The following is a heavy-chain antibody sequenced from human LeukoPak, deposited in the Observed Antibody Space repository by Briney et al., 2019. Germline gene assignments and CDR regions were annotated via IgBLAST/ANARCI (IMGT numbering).Heavy chain of an antibody. V-gene: IGHV1-69*04. CDR3: ARDASGHYYFDY. D-gene: IGHD1-26*01. J-gene: IGHJ4*02. Sequence: GASVNVSCKASGLTFSSYAISWVRQAPGQGLEWMGRIIPILGIANYAQKFQGRVTITADKSTSTAYMELSSLRSEDTAVYYCARDASGHYYFDYWGQGTLVTVSS. CDR1: GLTFSSYA. CDR2: IIPILGIA.